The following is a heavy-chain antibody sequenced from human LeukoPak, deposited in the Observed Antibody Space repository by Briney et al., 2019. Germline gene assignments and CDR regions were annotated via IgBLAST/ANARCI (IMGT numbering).Heavy chain of an antibody. Sequence: SQTLSLTCTVSGGSISSGDYYWSWVRQPPGKGLEWIGYIYYSGTTYYNPSLKSRVTISVDTSKNQFSLKLTSVTAADTAVYFCARGPYGSGSYYWGQGTLVTVSS. V-gene: IGHV4-30-4*01. J-gene: IGHJ4*02. CDR1: GGSISSGDYY. CDR2: IYYSGTT. D-gene: IGHD3-10*01. CDR3: ARGPYGSGSYY.